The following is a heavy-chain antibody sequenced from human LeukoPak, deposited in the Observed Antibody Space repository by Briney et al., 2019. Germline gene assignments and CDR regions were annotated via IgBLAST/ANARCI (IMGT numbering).Heavy chain of an antibody. V-gene: IGHV4-39*01. CDR3: ARLSIVTAVDN. J-gene: IGHJ4*02. D-gene: IGHD6-13*01. Sequence: SETLSLTCTVSGGSISGSSYYWGWIRQTPGKGLEWIASIYYSGSTYYRSSLKSRVTISIDTSKNQFSLKLSSVTAADTAVYYCARLSIVTAVDNWGQGTPVTVSS. CDR1: GGSISGSSYY. CDR2: IYYSGST.